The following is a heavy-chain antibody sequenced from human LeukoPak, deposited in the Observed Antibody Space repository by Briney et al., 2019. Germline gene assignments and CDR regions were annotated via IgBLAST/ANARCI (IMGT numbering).Heavy chain of an antibody. CDR2: INHSGST. Sequence: SETLSLTCAVYGGSFSGYYWSWIRQPPGKGLEWMGEINHSGSTNYNPSLKSRVTISVDTSKNQFSLKLSSVTAADTAVYYCARGRWANYCSSTSCYRNWFDPWGQGTLVTVSS. J-gene: IGHJ5*02. V-gene: IGHV4-34*01. D-gene: IGHD2-2*02. CDR3: ARGRWANYCSSTSCYRNWFDP. CDR1: GGSFSGYY.